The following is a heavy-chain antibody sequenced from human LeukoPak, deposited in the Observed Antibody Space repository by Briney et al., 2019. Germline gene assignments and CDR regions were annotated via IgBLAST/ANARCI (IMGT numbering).Heavy chain of an antibody. CDR2: IKAEGSYT. CDR1: GFTFSSYW. V-gene: IGHV3-74*01. CDR3: VRDLRASSF. Sequence: GGSLRLSCAASGFTFSSYWMHWVRQAPGKGLVWVSRIKAEGSYTSYAGSVKGRFTISRDNAKNTLFLQMSSLRAEDTAVYYCVRDLRASSFWGQGTLVTVAS. J-gene: IGHJ4*02. D-gene: IGHD6-6*01.